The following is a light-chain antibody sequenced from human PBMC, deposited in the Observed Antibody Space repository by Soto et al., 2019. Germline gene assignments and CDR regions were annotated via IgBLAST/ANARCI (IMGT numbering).Light chain of an antibody. CDR2: EVS. CDR1: SSDDGRYNR. V-gene: IGLV2-18*02. J-gene: IGLJ2*01. Sequence: QSALTQPPSVSGSPGQSVTISCTGTSSDDGRYNRVSWYQQPPGTAPKLMIYEVSNRPSGVPDRFSGSKSGNTASLTISGLQAEDEADYYCSSYTSSSTLLFGGGTKLTVL. CDR3: SSYTSSSTLL.